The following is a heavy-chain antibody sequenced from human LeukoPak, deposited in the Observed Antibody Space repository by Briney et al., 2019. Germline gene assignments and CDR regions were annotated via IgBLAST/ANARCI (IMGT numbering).Heavy chain of an antibody. CDR2: LDPEDGEM. J-gene: IGHJ4*02. CDR1: GYTLTELS. Sequence: GASVKVSCKVSGYTLTELSLHWVRQAPGKGLEWMGGLDPEDGEMIYSQKFQGRVIMTEDTSTDIAYMEMSSLRSEDTAVYYCATGRTKWDLLNYWGQGTLVTVSS. V-gene: IGHV1-24*01. D-gene: IGHD1-26*01. CDR3: ATGRTKWDLLNY.